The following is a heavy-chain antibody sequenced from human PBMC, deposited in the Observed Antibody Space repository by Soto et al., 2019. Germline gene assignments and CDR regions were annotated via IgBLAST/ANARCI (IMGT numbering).Heavy chain of an antibody. CDR3: ARATDYDILTGGGGGMEV. CDR2: INSDGSST. CDR1: GFTFSSYW. D-gene: IGHD3-9*01. J-gene: IGHJ6*04. Sequence: GGSLRLSCAASGFTFSSYWMHWVRQAPGKGLVWVSRINSDGSSTSYADSVKGRFTISRDNAKNTLYLQMNSLRAEDTAVYYCARATDYDILTGGGGGMEVWGKGTTVTVSS. V-gene: IGHV3-74*01.